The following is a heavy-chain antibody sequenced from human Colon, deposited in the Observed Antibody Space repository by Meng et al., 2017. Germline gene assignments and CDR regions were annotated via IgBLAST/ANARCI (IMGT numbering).Heavy chain of an antibody. Sequence: ASVKVSCKASGYSFSDCYIQWVRQAPGQGLEWMGWIVPNSGDTNYAQKFQGRVTMTRDTSISTTYMELIRLTSDDTAVYYCARSTPSLDYWGQGTLVTVSS. CDR2: IVPNSGDT. CDR1: GYSFSDCY. CDR3: ARSTPSLDY. V-gene: IGHV1-2*02. J-gene: IGHJ4*02. D-gene: IGHD2-15*01.